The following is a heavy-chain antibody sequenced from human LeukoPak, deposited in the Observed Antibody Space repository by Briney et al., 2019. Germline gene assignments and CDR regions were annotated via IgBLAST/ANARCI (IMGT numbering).Heavy chain of an antibody. CDR3: ARRKGDGSIFEY. Sequence: GGSLRLSCAASGFTFSSYWMHWVRQAPGKGLEWVSAIISGDNTYYADSVKGQFTISRDNSKNTLCLQMNSLRAEDTAIYYCARRKGDGSIFEYWGQGTLVTVSS. CDR2: IISGDNT. CDR1: GFTFSSYW. J-gene: IGHJ4*02. V-gene: IGHV3-53*01. D-gene: IGHD3-10*01.